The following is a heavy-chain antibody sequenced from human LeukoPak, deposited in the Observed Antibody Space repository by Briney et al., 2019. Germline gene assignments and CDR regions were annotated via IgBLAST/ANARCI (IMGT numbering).Heavy chain of an antibody. V-gene: IGHV3-74*01. CDR2: IKSDGSTT. CDR1: GFTFSSYW. D-gene: IGHD2-15*01. CDR3: TRRVSTTRWFDP. Sequence: GGSLRLPCAASGFTFSSYWMHWVRQAPGKGLVWVSRIKSDGSTTNYADSVKGRFTISRDNAENTLYLQMNSLRVEDTAVYYCTRRVSTTRWFDPWGQGTLVTVSS. J-gene: IGHJ5*02.